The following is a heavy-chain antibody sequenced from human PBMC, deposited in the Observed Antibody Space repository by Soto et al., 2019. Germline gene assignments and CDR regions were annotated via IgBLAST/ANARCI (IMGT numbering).Heavy chain of an antibody. V-gene: IGHV3-30-3*01. CDR2: ISYDGSNK. CDR1: GFTFSSYA. J-gene: IGHJ4*02. CDR3: ARDGGTMIVVVIPYFDY. Sequence: GGSLRLSCAASGFTFSSYAMHWVRQAPGKGLEWVAVISYDGSNKYYADSVKGRFTISRDNSKNTLYLQMNSLRAEDTAVYYCARDGGTMIVVVIPYFDYWGQGTLVTVSS. D-gene: IGHD3-22*01.